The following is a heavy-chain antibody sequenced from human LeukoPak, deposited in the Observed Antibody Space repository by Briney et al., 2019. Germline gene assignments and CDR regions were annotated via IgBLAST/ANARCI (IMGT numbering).Heavy chain of an antibody. CDR1: GYTFTTYT. D-gene: IGHD1-26*01. CDR2: INVGNDNT. CDR3: ARQSAGALWSFDY. V-gene: IGHV1-3*01. J-gene: IGHJ4*02. Sequence: ASVKVSCKASGYTFTTYTIHWVRQAPGQRLEWMGWINVGNDNTKYSQNLQGRVTISRDTSATTAYMELSSLISEDTAVYYCARQSAGALWSFDYWGQGTLVTVSS.